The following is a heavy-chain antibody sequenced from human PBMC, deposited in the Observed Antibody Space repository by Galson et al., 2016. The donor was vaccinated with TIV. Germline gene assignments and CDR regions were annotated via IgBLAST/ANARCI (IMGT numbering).Heavy chain of an antibody. V-gene: IGHV3-53*01. CDR1: GFSVSYKH. CDR2: IYSNDNT. CDR3: ARELRWRGPSYGHHSVFDH. Sequence: SLRLSCAASGFSVSYKHMIWVRQTPGKGLEWVSLIYSNDNTYYADSVKGRFTISRDNSKNTLYLQMNSLTAEDTAIYYCARELRWRGPSYGHHSVFDHWGQGALVTVSS. D-gene: IGHD5-18*01. J-gene: IGHJ4*02.